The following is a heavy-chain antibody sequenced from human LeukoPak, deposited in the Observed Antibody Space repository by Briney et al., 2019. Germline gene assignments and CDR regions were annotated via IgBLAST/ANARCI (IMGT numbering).Heavy chain of an antibody. Sequence: SETLSLTCTVSGGSISSSSYYWGWIRQPPGKGLEWIGSIYYSGSTYYNPSLKSRVTISVDTSKNQFSLKLSSVTAADTAVYYCARHAVVVVAARYNWFDPWGQGTLVTASS. CDR3: ARHAVVVVAARYNWFDP. J-gene: IGHJ5*02. CDR1: GGSISSSSYY. D-gene: IGHD2-15*01. CDR2: IYYSGST. V-gene: IGHV4-39*01.